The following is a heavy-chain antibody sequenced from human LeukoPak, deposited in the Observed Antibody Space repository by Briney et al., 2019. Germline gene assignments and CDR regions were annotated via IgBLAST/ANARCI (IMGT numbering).Heavy chain of an antibody. J-gene: IGHJ5*02. CDR1: GGSMSSYY. Sequence: SETLSLMCTVSGGSMSSYYWSWIRQSPGKGLELIGDIYYTGSTNYNPSLKSRVTISQDMSKTYFSLELTSVTAADTAVYYCARIFTGGLDPWGQGTPVTVSS. V-gene: IGHV4-59*13. CDR3: ARIFTGGLDP. D-gene: IGHD3-3*01. CDR2: IYYTGST.